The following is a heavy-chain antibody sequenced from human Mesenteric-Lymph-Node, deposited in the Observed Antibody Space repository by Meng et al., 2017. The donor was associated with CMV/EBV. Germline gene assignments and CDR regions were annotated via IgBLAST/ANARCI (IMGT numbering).Heavy chain of an antibody. CDR2: ISSSDTYI. V-gene: IGHV3-21*01. J-gene: IGHJ1*01. CDR3: ARDGVEGLSWDLARTEYFHH. CDR1: GFTFSSYE. Sequence: GGSLRLSCAASGFTFSSYEMNWVRQAPGKGLEWVSSISSSDTYIYYADSVKGRFTISRDNAKKSLYLQMNSLRDEDTAVYYCARDGVEGLSWDLARTEYFHHWGQGTLVTVSS. D-gene: IGHD1-26*01.